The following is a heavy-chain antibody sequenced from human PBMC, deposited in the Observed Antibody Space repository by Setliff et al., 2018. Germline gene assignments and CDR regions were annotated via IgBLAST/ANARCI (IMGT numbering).Heavy chain of an antibody. J-gene: IGHJ4*02. V-gene: IGHV4-39*07. D-gene: IGHD6-19*01. CDR2: IYYGGST. CDR3: ARDATGWPRGWYYFDY. CDR1: GDSISSSGYY. Sequence: SETLSLTCTVSGDSISSSGYYWGWIRQSPGRGLEWIGNIYYGGSTHYNPALKSRVTISTDTSKNQFSLKLTSVTAADTAVYYCARDATGWPRGWYYFDYWGQGSLVTVSS.